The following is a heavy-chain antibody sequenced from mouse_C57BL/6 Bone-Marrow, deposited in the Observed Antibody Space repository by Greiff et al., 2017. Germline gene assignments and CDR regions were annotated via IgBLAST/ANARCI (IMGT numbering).Heavy chain of an antibody. CDR1: GYTFTDYN. CDR2: INPNNGGT. V-gene: IGHV1-22*01. CDR3: ARSPNWDRYFDV. J-gene: IGHJ1*03. D-gene: IGHD4-1*01. Sequence: VQLKESGPELVKPGASVKMSCKASGYTFTDYNMHWVKQSHGKSLEWIGYINPNNGGTSYNQKFKGKATLTVNNSSSTAYMELRSLTSEDSAVYYCARSPNWDRYFDVWGTGTTVTVSS.